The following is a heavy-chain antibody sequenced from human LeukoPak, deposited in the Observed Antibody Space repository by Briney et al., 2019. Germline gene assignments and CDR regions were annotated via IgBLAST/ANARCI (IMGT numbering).Heavy chain of an antibody. CDR1: GFTFSSYA. Sequence: GRSLRLSCAASGFTFSSYAMHWVRQAPGKGLEGVAVISYDGSNKYYADSVKGRFTISRDHSKNTLYLQMNSLRAEDTAVYYCARDPYSGNYGNYYYYYMDVWGKGTTVTISS. V-gene: IGHV3-30*04. CDR3: ARDPYSGNYGNYYYYYMDV. J-gene: IGHJ6*03. CDR2: ISYDGSNK. D-gene: IGHD1-26*01.